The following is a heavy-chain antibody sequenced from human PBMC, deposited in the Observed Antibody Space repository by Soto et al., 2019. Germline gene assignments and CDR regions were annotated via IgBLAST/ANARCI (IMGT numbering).Heavy chain of an antibody. CDR2: INHSGST. V-gene: IGHV4-34*01. CDR3: AGPMTTVTNDAFDI. CDR1: GGSFSGYY. Sequence: QVQLQQWGAGLLKPSETLSLTCAVYGGSFSGYYWSWIRQPPGKGLEWIGEINHSGSTNYNPALKCRVTITVDKYKNQFSLKLNSVPAAKTAIYHCAGPMTTVTNDAFDIWGQGTLVTVS. D-gene: IGHD4-17*01. J-gene: IGHJ3*02.